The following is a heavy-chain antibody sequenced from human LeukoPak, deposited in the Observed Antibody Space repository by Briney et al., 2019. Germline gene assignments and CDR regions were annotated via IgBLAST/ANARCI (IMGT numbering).Heavy chain of an antibody. V-gene: IGHV3-23*01. CDR1: GFTFSSYA. CDR2: ISGSGGST. CDR3: AKAEKSDYSSSSSVDY. Sequence: QPGGSLRLSCAASGFTFSSYAMSWVRQAPGKGLEWVSAISGSGGSTYYADSVKGRFTISRDNSKNTLYLQMNSLRAEDTAVYYCAKAEKSDYSSSSSVDYWGQGTLVTVSS. J-gene: IGHJ4*02. D-gene: IGHD6-6*01.